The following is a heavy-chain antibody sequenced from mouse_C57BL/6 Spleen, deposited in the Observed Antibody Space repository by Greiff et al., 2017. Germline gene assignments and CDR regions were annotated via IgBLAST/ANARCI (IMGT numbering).Heavy chain of an antibody. J-gene: IGHJ4*01. V-gene: IGHV1-80*01. CDR1: GYAFSSYW. CDR2: IYPGDGDT. CDR3: AREAYDGYYGDGAMDY. Sequence: VQLQQSGAELVKPGASVKISCKASGYAFSSYWMNWVKQRPGKGLEWIGQIYPGDGDTNYNGKFKGKATLTADKSSSTAYMQLSSLTSEDSAVYFCAREAYDGYYGDGAMDYWGQGTSVTVSS. D-gene: IGHD2-3*01.